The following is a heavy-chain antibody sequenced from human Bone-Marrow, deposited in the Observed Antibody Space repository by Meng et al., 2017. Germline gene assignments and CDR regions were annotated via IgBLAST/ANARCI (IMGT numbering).Heavy chain of an antibody. D-gene: IGHD2-2*01. CDR1: GFTFSNAW. CDR2: IKSKTDGGTT. V-gene: IGHV3-15*01. CDR3: TTAHIVVVPAADPHHYFYY. Sequence: GGSLRLSCAASGFTFSNAWMSWVRQAPGKGLEWVGRIKSKTDGGTTDYAAPVKGRFTISRDGSKNTLYLQMNSLKTEDTAVYYCTTAHIVVVPAADPHHYFYYWGQGTLVTVSS. J-gene: IGHJ4*02.